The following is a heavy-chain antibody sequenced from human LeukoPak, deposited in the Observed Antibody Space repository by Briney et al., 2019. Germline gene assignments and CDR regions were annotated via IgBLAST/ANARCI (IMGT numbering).Heavy chain of an antibody. D-gene: IGHD5-12*01. CDR3: ARVKLTVATNYFDY. CDR2: IYSGGST. Sequence: TGGSLRLSCAASGFTVSGNYMSWVRQPPGKGPEWVSLIYSGGSTFYADSVKGRFTVSRDNSKNTLYLHMNSLRADDTAVYYCARVKLTVATNYFDYWGQGTLVTVSS. J-gene: IGHJ4*02. V-gene: IGHV3-53*01. CDR1: GFTVSGNY.